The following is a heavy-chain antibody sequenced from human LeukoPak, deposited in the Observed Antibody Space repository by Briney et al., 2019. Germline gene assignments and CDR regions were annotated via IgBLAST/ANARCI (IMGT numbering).Heavy chain of an antibody. J-gene: IGHJ4*02. CDR2: ISSSGNTK. D-gene: IGHD3-16*01. V-gene: IGHV3-48*03. CDR1: AFTFSSYE. Sequence: GGSLRLSCAASAFTFSSYEMNWVRQAPGKRVEWVSFISSSGNTKNYADSVKGRFTVSRDNAKNSLYLQMNSLRAEDTAVYYCVRWGGVSSYWGQGTLVSVSS. CDR3: VRWGGVSSY.